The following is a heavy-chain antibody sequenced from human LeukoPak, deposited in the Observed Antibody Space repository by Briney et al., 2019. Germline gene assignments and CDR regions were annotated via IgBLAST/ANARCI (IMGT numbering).Heavy chain of an antibody. Sequence: GGSLRLSCAASGFIFSDYTMNWVRQAPGKGLERVSSISSSSTHIYYADSVKGRFTISRDNAKNSLYLQMNYLRVDDTAVYYCGGINYWGQGTLVTVSS. V-gene: IGHV3-21*01. CDR1: GFIFSDYT. D-gene: IGHD3-10*01. J-gene: IGHJ4*02. CDR2: ISSSSTHI. CDR3: GGINY.